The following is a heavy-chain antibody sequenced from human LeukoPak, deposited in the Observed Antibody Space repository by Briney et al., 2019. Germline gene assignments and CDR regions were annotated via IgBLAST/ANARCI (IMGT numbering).Heavy chain of an antibody. D-gene: IGHD1-26*01. V-gene: IGHV3-30-3*01. CDR2: ISYDGSNK. CDR1: GFTFSSYA. J-gene: IGHJ4*02. CDR3: ARECSEATKAPDFDY. Sequence: PGGSLRLSCAASGFTFSSYAMHWVRQAPVKGLEWVAVISYDGSNKYYADSVKGRFTISRDNSKNTLYLQMNSLRAEDTAVYYCARECSEATKAPDFDYWGQGTLVTVSS.